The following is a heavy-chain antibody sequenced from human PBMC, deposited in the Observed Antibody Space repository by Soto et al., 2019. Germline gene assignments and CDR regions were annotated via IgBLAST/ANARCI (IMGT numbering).Heavy chain of an antibody. CDR1: GFPFSSYA. CDR2: ISGSGGST. J-gene: IGHJ4*02. D-gene: IGHD3-3*01. V-gene: IGHV3-23*01. Sequence: EVQLLESGGGLAQPGGSLRLSCAASGFPFSSYAMSWVRQAPGKGLEWVAGISGSGGSTYYADSVKGRFTISRDNSKNTLYLQMNSLRADDTAVYYCAVMTYYDLWSCNGHFDDWGQGTMVTVSS. CDR3: AVMTYYDLWSCNGHFDD.